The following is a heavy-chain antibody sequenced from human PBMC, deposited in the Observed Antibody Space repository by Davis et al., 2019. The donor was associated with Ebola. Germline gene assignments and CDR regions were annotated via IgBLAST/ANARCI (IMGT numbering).Heavy chain of an antibody. Sequence: MPSETLSLTCTVSGGSVSSGSYYWSWIRQPPGKGLEWIGYIYYSGSTNYNPSLRSRVTLSIDTSKNQFSLKLSSVTAADTAVYYCARGELSSAFFGLDVWGQGTTVTVSS. V-gene: IGHV4-61*01. CDR3: ARGELSSAFFGLDV. CDR2: IYYSGST. J-gene: IGHJ6*02. CDR1: GGSVSSGSYY. D-gene: IGHD6-25*01.